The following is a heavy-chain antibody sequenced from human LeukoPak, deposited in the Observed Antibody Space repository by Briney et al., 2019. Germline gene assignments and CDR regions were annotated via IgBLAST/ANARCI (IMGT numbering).Heavy chain of an antibody. Sequence: SETLSLTCAVSGGSISSYSWSWIRQPAGKGLEWIGRIYTSGSTKYNPSLKSRVTMSVDTSKNQFSLKLSSVTAADTAVYYCARESRVSLATILFDYWGQGTLVTVSS. CDR2: IYTSGST. V-gene: IGHV4-4*07. CDR1: GGSISSYS. D-gene: IGHD5-24*01. J-gene: IGHJ4*02. CDR3: ARESRVSLATILFDY.